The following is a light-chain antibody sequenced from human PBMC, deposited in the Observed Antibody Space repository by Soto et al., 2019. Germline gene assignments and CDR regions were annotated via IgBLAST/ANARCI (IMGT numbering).Light chain of an antibody. V-gene: IGLV2-14*01. CDR3: SSYTSSRTRV. CDR2: DVS. J-gene: IGLJ1*01. Sequence: QSALTQPASVSGSPGQSITISCTGTSSDLGGYNYVSWYQQHPGKAPKLMIYDVSNRPSGVSNRFSGSKSGNTASLTISGLQAEDEADYYCSSYTSSRTRVFGTGTKVTVL. CDR1: SSDLGGYNY.